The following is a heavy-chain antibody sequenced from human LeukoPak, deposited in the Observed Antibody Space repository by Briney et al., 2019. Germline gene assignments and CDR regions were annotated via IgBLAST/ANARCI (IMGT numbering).Heavy chain of an antibody. Sequence: GGSLRLSCAASGFTFSSYSMNWVRQAPGKGLEWVSYISGSSGTRYYADSVKGRFTISRDNAKNSLYLQMNSLRAEDTAVYYCARAPDAGGWYRGDNDYWGQGTLVTVSS. V-gene: IGHV3-48*01. D-gene: IGHD6-19*01. CDR2: ISGSSGTR. CDR1: GFTFSSYS. CDR3: ARAPDAGGWYRGDNDY. J-gene: IGHJ4*02.